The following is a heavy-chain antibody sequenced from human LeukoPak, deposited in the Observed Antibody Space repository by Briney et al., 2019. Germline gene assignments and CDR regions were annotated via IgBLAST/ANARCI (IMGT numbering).Heavy chain of an antibody. D-gene: IGHD6-13*01. V-gene: IGHV1-2*02. CDR2: INPNSGGT. CDR3: ARVSSSSWSYYYYYYVDV. CDR1: GYTFTGYY. J-gene: IGHJ6*03. Sequence: ASVKVSCKASGYTFTGYYMHWVRQAPGQGLEWMGWINPNSGGTNYAQKFQGRVTMTRDTSISTAYMELSRLRSDDTAVYYCARVSSSSWSYYYYYYVDVWGEGTTVTVSS.